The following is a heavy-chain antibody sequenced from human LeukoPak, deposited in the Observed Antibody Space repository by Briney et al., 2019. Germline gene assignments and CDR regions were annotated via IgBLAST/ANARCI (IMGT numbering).Heavy chain of an antibody. CDR3: AKEVVGATQPLYYFDF. Sequence: SGGSLRLSCVGSGFTFSRYSMNWVRQAPGKGLELVSYISSGSDANWYADSVKGRCTGFRDNAKNSMYLQMNSLRAEDTAVYYCAKEVVGATQPLYYFDFWGQGTLVTVSS. J-gene: IGHJ4*02. V-gene: IGHV3-48*04. CDR1: GFTFSRYS. D-gene: IGHD1-26*01. CDR2: ISSGSDAN.